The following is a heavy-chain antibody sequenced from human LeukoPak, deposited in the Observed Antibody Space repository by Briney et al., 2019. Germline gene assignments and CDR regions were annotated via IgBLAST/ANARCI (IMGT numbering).Heavy chain of an antibody. Sequence: GGSLRLSCAAYGFTCSRYGMHSVRQAPGKGLEWVAFIRYDGSNKYYADSLKGRFTISRDNSKNTLHLQMDSLRAEDTAVYYCAKDLGLAVAGSLDYWGQGTLVTVSS. J-gene: IGHJ4*02. CDR3: AKDLGLAVAGSLDY. D-gene: IGHD6-19*01. V-gene: IGHV3-30*02. CDR2: IRYDGSNK. CDR1: GFTCSRYG.